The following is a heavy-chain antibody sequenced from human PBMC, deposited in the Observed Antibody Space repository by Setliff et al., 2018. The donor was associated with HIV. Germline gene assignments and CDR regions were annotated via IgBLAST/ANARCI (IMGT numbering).Heavy chain of an antibody. D-gene: IGHD1-7*01. CDR1: GGPLSNYY. CDR3: HVEVPLIMRTTPPL. V-gene: IGHV4-34*01. J-gene: IGHJ4*02. CDR2: ISHSGST. Sequence: SETLSLTCVVYGGPLSNYYWSWIRQPPGKGLEWIAEISHSGSTTYSPSLESRVTVSVDTTKNQFSLRLNNVTAADTAVYYCHVEVPLIMRTTPPLWGQGTLVTVSS.